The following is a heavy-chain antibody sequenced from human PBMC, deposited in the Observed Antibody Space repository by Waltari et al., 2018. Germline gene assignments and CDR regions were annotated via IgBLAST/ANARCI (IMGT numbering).Heavy chain of an antibody. J-gene: IGHJ4*01. Sequence: QESGPAVVKPAGTLSLTCSVSGASITSRDFYWRWVRQSPDKGLQWIGTVSPRGDPYYDLSLGSRVSISVDTPNNQFSLTLTSVTAADTSVYYCVRHDRIYSRGWSYLDHWGPGALVIVSS. CDR3: VRHDRIYSRGWSYLDH. D-gene: IGHD3-22*01. V-gene: IGHV4-39*01. CDR2: VSPRGDP. CDR1: GASITSRDFY.